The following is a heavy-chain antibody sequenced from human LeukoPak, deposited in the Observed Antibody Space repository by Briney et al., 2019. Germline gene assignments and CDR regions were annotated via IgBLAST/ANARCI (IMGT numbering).Heavy chain of an antibody. Sequence: GGSLRLSCAASGXTFSSYAMHWVRQAPGKGLEWVAVISYDGSNKYYADSVKGRFTISRDNSKNTLYLQMNSLRAEDTAVYYCARGSVGLGITFRDWGQGTLVTVSS. D-gene: IGHD3-16*01. CDR3: ARGSVGLGITFRD. V-gene: IGHV3-30-3*01. CDR1: GXTFSSYA. J-gene: IGHJ4*02. CDR2: ISYDGSNK.